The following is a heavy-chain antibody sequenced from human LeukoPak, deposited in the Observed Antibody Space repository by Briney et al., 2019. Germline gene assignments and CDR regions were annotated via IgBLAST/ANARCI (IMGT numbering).Heavy chain of an antibody. V-gene: IGHV3-30*02. CDR1: GFTFSTYG. CDR2: IWHDGTKI. Sequence: GGSLRLSCAASGFTFSTYGMHWVRQAPGKGLEWVAFIWHDGTKIYYADSVQGRFTISRDNSKNTLYLEMNSLSGEDTALYYCAKDHVTWGNRYFDHWGQGTLGTVSS. J-gene: IGHJ4*02. D-gene: IGHD3-16*01. CDR3: AKDHVTWGNRYFDH.